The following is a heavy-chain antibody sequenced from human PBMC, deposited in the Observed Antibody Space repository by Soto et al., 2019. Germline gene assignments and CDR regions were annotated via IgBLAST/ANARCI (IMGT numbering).Heavy chain of an antibody. CDR3: ARVGGIAWFDP. V-gene: IGHV4-31*03. Sequence: QVQLQESGPGLVKPSQTLSLTCTVSGGSISSGGYYWSWIRQHPGKGLEWIGYIYYSGSTYYNPSIKCGVTLSVVMSKNQFSRKLSSVTAADTAVYFCARVGGIAWFDPWGQGTLVTVSS. J-gene: IGHJ5*02. D-gene: IGHD3-16*01. CDR1: GGSISSGGYY. CDR2: IYYSGST.